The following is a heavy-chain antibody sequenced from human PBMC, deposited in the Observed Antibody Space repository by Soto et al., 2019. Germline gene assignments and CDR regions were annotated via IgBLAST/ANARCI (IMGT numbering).Heavy chain of an antibody. Sequence: PGESLKISCKGSGYSFTSYWIGWVRQMPGKGLEWMGIIYPGDSDTRYSPSFQGQVTFSADKSISTAYLQWSSLKASDTAMYYCARLHFDYGDPNHYFDYWGQGTLVTVSS. CDR3: ARLHFDYGDPNHYFDY. CDR1: GYSFTSYW. V-gene: IGHV5-51*01. D-gene: IGHD4-17*01. CDR2: IYPGDSDT. J-gene: IGHJ4*02.